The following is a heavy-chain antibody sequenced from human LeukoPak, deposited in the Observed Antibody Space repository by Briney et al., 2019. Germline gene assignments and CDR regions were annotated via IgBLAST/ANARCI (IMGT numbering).Heavy chain of an antibody. CDR3: ARAKVVCSSTSCGHYYGMDV. D-gene: IGHD2-2*01. J-gene: IGHJ6*02. CDR1: GGTFSSYA. V-gene: IGHV1-69*01. Sequence: APVKVSCKASGGTFSSYAISWVRQAPGQGLEWMGGIIPIFGTANYAQKFQGRVTITADESTSTAYMELSSLRSEDTAVYYCARAKVVCSSTSCGHYYGMDVWGQGTTVTVSS. CDR2: IIPIFGTA.